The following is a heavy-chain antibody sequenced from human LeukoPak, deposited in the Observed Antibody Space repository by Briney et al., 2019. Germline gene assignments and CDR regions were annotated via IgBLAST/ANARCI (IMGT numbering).Heavy chain of an antibody. Sequence: PGGSLRLSCAASGFTFSSYAMSWVRQAPGKGLEWVSAISGSGGSTYYADSVKGRFTISRDNSKNTLYLQMNSLRAEDTAVYFCAKDVENWNYRRYFDYWGQGTLVTVSS. CDR3: AKDVENWNYRRYFDY. J-gene: IGHJ4*02. V-gene: IGHV3-23*01. CDR1: GFTFSSYA. CDR2: ISGSGGST. D-gene: IGHD1-7*01.